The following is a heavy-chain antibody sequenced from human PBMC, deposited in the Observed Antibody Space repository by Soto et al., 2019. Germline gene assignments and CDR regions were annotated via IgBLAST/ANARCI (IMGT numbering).Heavy chain of an antibody. CDR1: GYMFSSYG. CDR3: ARGLGRVEYADYCYFDY. CDR2: ISCYNGHT. V-gene: IGHV1-18*01. Sequence: QVQLVQSGGEEKTSGASVKVSCKTSGYMFSSYGIGWVRQAPGQGLEWVGWISCYNGHTNYPEKVNGRVTMTTDKSMSTVHMELRNLRSYNTAMYYCARGLGRVEYADYCYFDYWGQGTLVTVSS. D-gene: IGHD4-17*01. J-gene: IGHJ4*02.